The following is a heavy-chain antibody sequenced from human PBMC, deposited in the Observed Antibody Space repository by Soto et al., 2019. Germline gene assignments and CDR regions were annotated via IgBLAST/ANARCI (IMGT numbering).Heavy chain of an antibody. CDR1: GGSVSSGIHY. CDR2: IYYSGST. D-gene: IGHD3-16*01. V-gene: IGHV4-61*01. J-gene: IGHJ4*02. Sequence: PSETLSLTCTVSGGSVSSGIHYWSWIGQPPGKGLEWIGYIYYSGSTNYNPSLKSRVTISVDTSKNQFSLKLSSVTAAGTAVYYCARVTFLGEFDYWGQGSLFPVSS. CDR3: ARVTFLGEFDY.